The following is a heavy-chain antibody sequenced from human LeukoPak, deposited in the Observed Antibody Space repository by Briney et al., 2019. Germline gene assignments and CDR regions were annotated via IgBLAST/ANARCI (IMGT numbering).Heavy chain of an antibody. V-gene: IGHV5-51*01. D-gene: IGHD2-15*01. CDR1: GYSFTSYW. Sequence: GESLKISCKGSGYSFTSYWIGWVRQMPGKGLEWMGIIYPGDSDTRYSPSFQGQVTISADKSISTAYLQWSSLKASDTAMYYCARHAGVRTWRQLPDYWGQGTLVTVSS. J-gene: IGHJ4*02. CDR3: ARHAGVRTWRQLPDY. CDR2: IYPGDSDT.